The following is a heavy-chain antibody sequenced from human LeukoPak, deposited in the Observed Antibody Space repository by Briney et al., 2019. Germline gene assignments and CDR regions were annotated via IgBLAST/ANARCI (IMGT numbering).Heavy chain of an antibody. CDR3: AKDISIVATLGSFDY. D-gene: IGHD5-12*01. Sequence: EAGGSLRLSCAASGFTFDDYAMHWVRQAPGKGLEWVSGISWNSGSIGYADSVKGRFTISRDNAKNSLYLQMNSLRAEDTALYYCAKDISIVATLGSFDYWGQGTLVTVSS. V-gene: IGHV3-9*01. CDR1: GFTFDDYA. J-gene: IGHJ4*02. CDR2: ISWNSGSI.